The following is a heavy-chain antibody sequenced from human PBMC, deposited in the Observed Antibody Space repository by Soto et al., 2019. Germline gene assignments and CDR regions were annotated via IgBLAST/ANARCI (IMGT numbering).Heavy chain of an antibody. CDR3: AKDLTGNYYYYYMDV. V-gene: IGHV3-23*01. CDR1: GFTFSSNG. D-gene: IGHD7-27*01. J-gene: IGHJ6*03. Sequence: GGSLSLSCAASGFTFSSNGMSWVRLAPGTGLGWVSAISGSGGSTYYADSVNGRFTIARDNSENTLYLQMNSLSAADTAVDYWAKDLTGNYYYYYMDVWGKGTPVTVSS. CDR2: ISGSGGST.